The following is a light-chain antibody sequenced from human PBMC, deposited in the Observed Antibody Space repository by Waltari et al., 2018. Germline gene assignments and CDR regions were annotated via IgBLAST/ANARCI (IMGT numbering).Light chain of an antibody. CDR3: QHYVRLPAT. Sequence: EIVLTQSPGTLSLSPGERVTLSCRASQSVSRSLAWYQQKPGQAPRLLIYAASSRATGIPGRVSGSVSGTDFSLTISRLEPEEFAVYYCQHYVRLPATFGQGTKVEI. CDR2: AAS. V-gene: IGKV3-20*01. J-gene: IGKJ1*01. CDR1: QSVSRS.